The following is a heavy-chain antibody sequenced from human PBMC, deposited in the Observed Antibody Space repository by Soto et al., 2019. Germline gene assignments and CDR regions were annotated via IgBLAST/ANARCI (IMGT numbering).Heavy chain of an antibody. V-gene: IGHV1-46*01. CDR2: INPSGGST. Sequence: GASVKLSCEASGYTFTSYYMHWVRQAPEQGLEWMGIINPSGGSTSYAQKFQGRVTMTRDTSTSTVYMELSSLRSEDTAVYYCARELWFGELSYYYGMDVWGQGTTVTVSS. CDR1: GYTFTSYY. J-gene: IGHJ6*02. D-gene: IGHD3-10*01. CDR3: ARELWFGELSYYYGMDV.